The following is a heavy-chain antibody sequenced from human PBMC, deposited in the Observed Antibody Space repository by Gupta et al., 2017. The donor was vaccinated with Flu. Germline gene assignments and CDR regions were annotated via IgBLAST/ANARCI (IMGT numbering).Heavy chain of an antibody. Sequence: QVQLVQSGAEVKKPGASVKVSCKASGYTFTSYYMHWVRQAPGQGLEWMGIINPSGGSTSYAQKFQGRVTMTRDTSTSTVYMELSSLRSEDTAVYYCARVEGTSNGPYYYYGMDVWGQGTTVTVSS. J-gene: IGHJ6*02. CDR2: INPSGGST. CDR3: ARVEGTSNGPYYYYGMDV. CDR1: GYTFTSYY. V-gene: IGHV1-46*01. D-gene: IGHD1-1*01.